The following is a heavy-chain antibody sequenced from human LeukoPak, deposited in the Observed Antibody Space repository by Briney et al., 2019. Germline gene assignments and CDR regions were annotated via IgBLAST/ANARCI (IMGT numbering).Heavy chain of an antibody. V-gene: IGHV4-30-4*08. J-gene: IGHJ4*02. Sequence: SQTLSLTCTVSGGSISSGDYYWSWIRQPPGKGLEWIGYIYYSGSTYYNPSLKSRVTISVDTSKNQFSLKLSSVTAADTAVYYCASYDSWSHNGRYFNYWGQGTLVTVSS. CDR2: IYYSGST. CDR1: GGSISSGDYY. CDR3: ASYDSWSHNGRYFNY. D-gene: IGHD3-3*01.